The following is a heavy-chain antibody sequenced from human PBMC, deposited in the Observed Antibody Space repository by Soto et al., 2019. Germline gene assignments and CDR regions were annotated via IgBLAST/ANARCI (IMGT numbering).Heavy chain of an antibody. J-gene: IGHJ5*02. CDR3: ARERRIVGVPAANDGSGFDP. CDR2: IWYDGSNK. CDR1: GFTFSSYG. V-gene: IGHV3-33*08. Sequence: GGSLRLSCAASGFTFSSYGMHWVRKAPGKGLECVAVIWYDGSNKYYADSVKGRFTISRDNSKNTLYLQMHSLRAEDTAVYYCARERRIVGVPAANDGSGFDPWGQGTLVTVSS. D-gene: IGHD2-2*01.